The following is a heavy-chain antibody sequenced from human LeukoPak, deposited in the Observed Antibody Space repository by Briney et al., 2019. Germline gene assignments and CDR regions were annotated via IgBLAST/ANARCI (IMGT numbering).Heavy chain of an antibody. V-gene: IGHV3-74*01. CDR2: INSDGSST. CDR1: GFTFSSYW. D-gene: IGHD4-17*01. J-gene: IGHJ4*02. Sequence: PGGSLRLSCAASGFTFSSYWMHRVRQAPGKGLVWDSRINSDGSSTSYADSVKGRFTISRDNAKNTLYLQMNSLRAEDTAVYYCAATSYGDYDLDYWGQGTLVTVSS. CDR3: AATSYGDYDLDY.